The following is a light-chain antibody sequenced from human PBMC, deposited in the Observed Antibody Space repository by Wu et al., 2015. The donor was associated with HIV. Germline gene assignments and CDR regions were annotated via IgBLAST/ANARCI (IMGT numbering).Light chain of an antibody. CDR2: AAS. Sequence: DIQMTQSPSSLSASVGDRVTITCRASRTISTSLNWYQQKPGKAPKLLIHAASSLQSGVPSRFSGSGSGTDFTLTISSLQLEDFATYYCQQSYSTLFTFGPGTKVDIK. V-gene: IGKV1-39*01. CDR1: RTISTS. J-gene: IGKJ3*01. CDR3: QQSYSTLFT.